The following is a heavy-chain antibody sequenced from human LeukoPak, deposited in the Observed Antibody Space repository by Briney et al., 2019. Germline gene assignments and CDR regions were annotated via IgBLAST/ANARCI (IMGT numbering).Heavy chain of an antibody. CDR2: IYYSGST. V-gene: IGHV4-59*01. Sequence: SETLSLTCTVSGGSISSYYWSWIRQPPGKGLEWIGYIYYSGSTNYNPSLKSRVTISVDTSKNQFSLKLSSVTAADTAAYYCARVGGYSSSLVYWGQGTLVTVSS. CDR1: GGSISSYY. J-gene: IGHJ4*02. CDR3: ARVGGYSSSLVY. D-gene: IGHD6-13*01.